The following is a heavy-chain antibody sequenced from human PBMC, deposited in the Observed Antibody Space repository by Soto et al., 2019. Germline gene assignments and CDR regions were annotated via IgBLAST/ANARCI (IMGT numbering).Heavy chain of an antibody. V-gene: IGHV4-39*01. Sequence: PSSPLSLTFTFSGGSISSSRYDGGWIRQPPGKGLEWIGSIYYSGSSYYNPSLKSRVTISVDTSKNQFSLKLSSVTAADTAVYYCARPHFYYDSTAWIGWFDPWGQGTLVTVSS. J-gene: IGHJ5*02. CDR3: ARPHFYYDSTAWIGWFDP. D-gene: IGHD3-22*01. CDR2: IYYSGSS. CDR1: GGSISSSRYD.